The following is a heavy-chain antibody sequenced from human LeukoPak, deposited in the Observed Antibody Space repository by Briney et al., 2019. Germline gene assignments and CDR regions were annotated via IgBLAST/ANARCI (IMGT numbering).Heavy chain of an antibody. CDR2: IKTKTDGGTA. Sequence: GGSLRLSCAASAFIFSNAWMSWVRQAPGKGLEWVGRIKTKTDGGTADYAAPVKGRFTISRDDSKNTLHLQMNSLKTVDTAVYYCTRWAFGSGSYYRDWGQGTLVTVSS. V-gene: IGHV3-15*01. D-gene: IGHD3-10*01. CDR3: TRWAFGSGSYYRD. J-gene: IGHJ4*02. CDR1: AFIFSNAW.